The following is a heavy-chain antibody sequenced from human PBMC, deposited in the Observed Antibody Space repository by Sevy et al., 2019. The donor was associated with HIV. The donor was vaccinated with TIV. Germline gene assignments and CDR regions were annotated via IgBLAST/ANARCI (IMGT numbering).Heavy chain of an antibody. J-gene: IGHJ4*02. V-gene: IGHV3-30*18. CDR3: AQDLGDSSSSEDY. CDR2: ISYDGSNK. D-gene: IGHD6-6*01. CDR1: GFTFSSYG. Sequence: GGSLRLSCAASGFTFSSYGMHWVRQAPGKGLEWMAVISYDGSNKYYADSVKGRFTISRDNSKNTLYLQMNSLRAEDTDVYYCAQDLGDSSSSEDYWGQGTLVTVSS.